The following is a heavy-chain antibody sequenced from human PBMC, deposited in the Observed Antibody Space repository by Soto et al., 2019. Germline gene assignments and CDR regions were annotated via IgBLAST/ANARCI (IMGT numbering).Heavy chain of an antibody. CDR1: GKSLSGYY. Sequence: SETLSLTCAVYGKSLSGYYWSWIRQPPGKALEWIGEINHSGNTTYNPSLKSRVTISVDTSKNQLFLNLSSATAADTAMYFCARHHVRGRTIAGAAEFWGQGTLVTVSS. CDR2: INHSGNT. D-gene: IGHD1-26*01. V-gene: IGHV4-34*01. CDR3: ARHHVRGRTIAGAAEF. J-gene: IGHJ4*02.